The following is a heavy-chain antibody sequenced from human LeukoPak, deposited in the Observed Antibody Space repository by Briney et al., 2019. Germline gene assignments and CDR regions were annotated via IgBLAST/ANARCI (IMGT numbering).Heavy chain of an antibody. Sequence: GGALEISWEGSGSIFTSYWIGWVRQLPGKGLEWMGIIYPGDSDTRYSTSFQGQVTISADKSISTAYLQWSSLKASDTAMYYCARHLGRFRDIVAAGIDYWGQGTLVTVSS. CDR1: GSIFTSYW. V-gene: IGHV5-51*01. CDR3: ARHLGRFRDIVAAGIDY. D-gene: IGHD6-13*01. J-gene: IGHJ4*02. CDR2: IYPGDSDT.